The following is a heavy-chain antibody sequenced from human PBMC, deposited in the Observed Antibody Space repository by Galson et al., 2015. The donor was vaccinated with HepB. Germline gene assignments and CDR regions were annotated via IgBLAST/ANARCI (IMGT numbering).Heavy chain of an antibody. J-gene: IGHJ3*02. CDR2: IYYSGST. CDR1: GGSISSYY. Sequence: SETLFLTCTVSGGSISSYYWSWIRQPPGKGLEWIGYIYYSGSTNYNPSLKSRVTISVDTSKNQFSLKLSSVTAADTAVYYGARAGVGYCTGGSYPDAFDIWGQGTMVTVSS. D-gene: IGHD2-15*01. V-gene: IGHV4-59*01. CDR3: ARAGVGYCTGGSYPDAFDI.